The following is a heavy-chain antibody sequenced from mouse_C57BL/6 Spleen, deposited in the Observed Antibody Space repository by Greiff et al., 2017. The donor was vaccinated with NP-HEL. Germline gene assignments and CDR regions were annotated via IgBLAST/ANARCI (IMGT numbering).Heavy chain of an antibody. CDR1: GFTFSDYG. D-gene: IGHD2-5*01. J-gene: IGHJ3*01. Sequence: EVQLVESGGGLVKPGGSLKLSCAASGFTFSDYGMHWVRQAPEKGLEWVAYISSGSSTIYYADTVKGRFTISRDNAKNTLFLQMTSLRSEDTAMYYCASYSNYVGAWFAYWGQGTLVTVSA. V-gene: IGHV5-17*01. CDR2: ISSGSSTI. CDR3: ASYSNYVGAWFAY.